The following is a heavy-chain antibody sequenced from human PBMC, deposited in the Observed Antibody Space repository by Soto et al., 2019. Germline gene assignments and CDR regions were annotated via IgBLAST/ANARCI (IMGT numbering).Heavy chain of an antibody. CDR1: GGTFSSYA. CDR2: IIPIFGTA. Sequence: QVQLVQSGAEVKKPGSSVKVSCKASGGTFSSYAISWVRQAPGQGLEWMGGIIPIFGTANYAQKFQGRVTIPADESTSTAYMELSSLRSEDTAVYYCARVVRYCSGGSCYPLGYYYYGMDVWGQGTTVTVSS. D-gene: IGHD2-15*01. CDR3: ARVVRYCSGGSCYPLGYYYYGMDV. V-gene: IGHV1-69*12. J-gene: IGHJ6*02.